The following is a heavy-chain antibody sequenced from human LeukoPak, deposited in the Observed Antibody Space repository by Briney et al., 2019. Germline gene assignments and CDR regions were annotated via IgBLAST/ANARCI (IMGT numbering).Heavy chain of an antibody. CDR2: IHFSGRT. Sequence: SGTLSLTCTVSGGSISNHYWSWIRQPPGKGLEWIGYIHFSGRTQYNPSLKSRLSISVDTSKNHFSLKLSSVTAADTAIYYCARVLDSGYSDYWGQGTLVTVSS. CDR1: GGSISNHY. D-gene: IGHD1-26*01. CDR3: ARVLDSGYSDY. V-gene: IGHV4-59*11. J-gene: IGHJ4*02.